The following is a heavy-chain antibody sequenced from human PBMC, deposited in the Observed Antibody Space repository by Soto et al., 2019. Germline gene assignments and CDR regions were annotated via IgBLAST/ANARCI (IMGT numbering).Heavy chain of an antibody. V-gene: IGHV4-31*03. J-gene: IGHJ5*02. CDR1: GGSISSGGYY. CDR2: IYYSGST. Sequence: PSETLSLTCTVSGGSISSGGYYWSWIRQHPGKGLEWIGYIYYSGSTYYNPSLKSRVTISVDTSKNQFSLKLSSVTAADTAVYYCARGRRYCSSTSCYQDWFDPWGQGTLVTVSS. CDR3: ARGRRYCSSTSCYQDWFDP. D-gene: IGHD2-2*01.